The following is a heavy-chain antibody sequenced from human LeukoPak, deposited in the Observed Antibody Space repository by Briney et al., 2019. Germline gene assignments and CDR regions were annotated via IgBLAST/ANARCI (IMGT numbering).Heavy chain of an antibody. V-gene: IGHV6-1*01. Sequence: SQTLSLTCAISGDSVYRNSAAWNWSRQSPARGLEWLGRTYYRSKWYNDYAVSVKSRITINPDTAKNQYSLQLNSVTPEDTAVYYCARGHGAVTARVFDYWGQGTLVTVSS. CDR1: GDSVYRNSAA. CDR3: ARGHGAVTARVFDY. CDR2: TYYRSKWYN. D-gene: IGHD2-21*02. J-gene: IGHJ4*02.